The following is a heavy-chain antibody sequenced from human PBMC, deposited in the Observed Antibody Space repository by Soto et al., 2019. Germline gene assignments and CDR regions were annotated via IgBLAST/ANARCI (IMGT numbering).Heavy chain of an antibody. CDR1: GFTFSGSA. CDR3: TRDPRNYYDSIGSANWFDP. Sequence: LRLSCAASGFTFSGSAMHWVRQASGKGLEWVGRIRSKTNSYATAYAASVKGRFTISRDDSKDTAYLQMNSLKTEDAAVYYCTRDPRNYYDSIGSANWFDPWGQGTLVTVSS. CDR2: IRSKTNSYAT. V-gene: IGHV3-73*01. D-gene: IGHD3-22*01. J-gene: IGHJ5*02.